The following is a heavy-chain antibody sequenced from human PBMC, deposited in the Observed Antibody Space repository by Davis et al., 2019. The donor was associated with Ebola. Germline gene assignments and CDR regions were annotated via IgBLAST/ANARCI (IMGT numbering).Heavy chain of an antibody. V-gene: IGHV1-18*01. CDR3: TRDIAMIRGGWFDH. CDR2: ISAYNGKT. Sequence: AASVKASCKASGYTFTRYGITWVRQAPGQGLEWMAWISAYNGKTNYAQKFQGRVTMTTDTSTSTAYMELRSLRSDDTAVYYCTRDIAMIRGGWFDHWGQGTLVSVSS. J-gene: IGHJ5*02. CDR1: GYTFTRYG. D-gene: IGHD3-16*01.